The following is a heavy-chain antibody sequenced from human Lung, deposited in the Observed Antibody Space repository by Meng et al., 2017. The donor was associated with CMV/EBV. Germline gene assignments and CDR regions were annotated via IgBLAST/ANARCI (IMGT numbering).Heavy chain of an antibody. D-gene: IGHD3-3*01. Sequence: GESLKISCAASGFTFSSYGMHWVRQAPGKGLEWVAFIRYDGSNKYYADSVKGRFTISRDNSKNTLYLQMNSLRAEDTAVYYCAKNGGSYDFWSGQLRPNYGMDVWGQGTTVTVSS. V-gene: IGHV3-30*02. CDR3: AKNGGSYDFWSGQLRPNYGMDV. CDR2: IRYDGSNK. CDR1: GFTFSSYG. J-gene: IGHJ6*02.